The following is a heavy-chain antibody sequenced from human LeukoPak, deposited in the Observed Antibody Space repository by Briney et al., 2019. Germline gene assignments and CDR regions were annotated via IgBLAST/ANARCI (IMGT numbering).Heavy chain of an antibody. Sequence: SETLSLTCTVSGGSISSYYWSWIRQLAGKGLEWIGRIYTSGSTNYNPSLKSRVTISVDKSKNQFSLKLSSVTAADTAVYYCARDCSSTSCYDWGQGTLVTVSS. J-gene: IGHJ4*02. CDR3: ARDCSSTSCYD. CDR1: GGSISSYY. V-gene: IGHV4-4*07. CDR2: IYTSGST. D-gene: IGHD2-2*01.